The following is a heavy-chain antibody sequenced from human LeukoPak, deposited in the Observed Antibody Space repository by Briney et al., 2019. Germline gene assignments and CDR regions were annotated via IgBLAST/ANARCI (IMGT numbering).Heavy chain of an antibody. V-gene: IGHV1-69*04. D-gene: IGHD5-24*01. CDR1: GGTFSSYA. Sequence: SVKVSCKASGGTFSSYAISWMRQAPGQGLEWMGRIIPILGIANYAQKFQGRVTITADKSTSTAYMELSSLRSEDTAVYYCASGRDGYNFVDYWGQGTLVTVSS. J-gene: IGHJ4*02. CDR2: IIPILGIA. CDR3: ASGRDGYNFVDY.